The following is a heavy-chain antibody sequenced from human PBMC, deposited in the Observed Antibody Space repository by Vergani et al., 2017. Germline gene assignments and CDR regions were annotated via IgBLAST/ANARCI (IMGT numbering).Heavy chain of an antibody. CDR1: GYTFTGYY. CDR3: ARVVMVRGVIITLYGMDV. J-gene: IGHJ6*02. D-gene: IGHD3-10*01. Sequence: QVQLVQSGAEVKKPGASVKVFCKASGYTFTGYYMHWVRQAPGQGLEWMGWINPNSGGTNYAQKFQGRVTMTRDTSISTAYMELSRLRSDDTAVYYCARVVMVRGVIITLYGMDVWGQGTTVTVSS. V-gene: IGHV1-2*02. CDR2: INPNSGGT.